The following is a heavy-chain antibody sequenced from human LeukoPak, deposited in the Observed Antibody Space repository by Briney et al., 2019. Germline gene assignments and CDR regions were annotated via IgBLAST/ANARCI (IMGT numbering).Heavy chain of an antibody. J-gene: IGHJ6*02. CDR3: ARSKDTGIWFGELSQAGYYYGMDV. V-gene: IGHV1-2*02. Sequence: ASVKVSCKASGYTFTGYYMHWVRQAPGQGLEWMGWINPNSGGTNYAQKFQGRVTMTRDTSISTAYMELSSLRSEDTAVYYCARSKDTGIWFGELSQAGYYYGMDVWGQGTTVTVSS. CDR1: GYTFTGYY. D-gene: IGHD3-10*01. CDR2: INPNSGGT.